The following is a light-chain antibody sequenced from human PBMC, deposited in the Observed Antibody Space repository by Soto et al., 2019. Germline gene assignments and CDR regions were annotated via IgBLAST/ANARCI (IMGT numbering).Light chain of an antibody. CDR1: QSVYSW. CDR3: QHYGVLYT. CDR2: DDS. J-gene: IGKJ2*01. V-gene: IGKV1-5*01. Sequence: DFHMTQSPSTLSASVGDRVTITCRTSQSVYSWLAWYQQKPGKAPKLLIFDDSILQSGVPSRFNGSASGTEFTLTISSLQPDDFATYYCQHYGVLYTFGQGTKLEIK.